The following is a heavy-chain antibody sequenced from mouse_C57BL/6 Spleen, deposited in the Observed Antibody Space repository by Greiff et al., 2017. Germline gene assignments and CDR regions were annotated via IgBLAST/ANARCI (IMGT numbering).Heavy chain of an antibody. J-gene: IGHJ2*01. CDR1: GFNITNTY. V-gene: IGHV14-3*01. CDR2: IDPANGST. CDR3: ALADGNYGGENFDY. D-gene: IGHD2-1*01. Sequence: EVKLLQSVAELVRPGASVKLSCTASGFNITNTYMHWVKQRPEQGLEWIGRIDPANGSTKYAAKFQGKATLTADTSSNTAYLQLSSLTSEDTAIYYCALADGNYGGENFDYWGQGTTLTVSS.